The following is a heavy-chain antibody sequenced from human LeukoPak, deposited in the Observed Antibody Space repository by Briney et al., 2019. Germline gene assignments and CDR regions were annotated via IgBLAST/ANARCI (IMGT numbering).Heavy chain of an antibody. V-gene: IGHV1-69*05. Sequence: SVKVSCKTSGGTFNNSAISWVRQAPGQGLEWLGGIMPIFGTASNAQKFQGRVTITKDESTRTVYLELTSLTSDDTAVYYCARDVHGDYGSGWFDPWGQGTLVSVSS. CDR3: ARDVHGDYGSGWFDP. CDR2: IMPIFGTA. J-gene: IGHJ5*02. CDR1: GGTFNNSA. D-gene: IGHD4-17*01.